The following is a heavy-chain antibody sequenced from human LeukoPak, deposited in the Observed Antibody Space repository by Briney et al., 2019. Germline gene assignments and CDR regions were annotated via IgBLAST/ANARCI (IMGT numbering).Heavy chain of an antibody. CDR2: IYYSGST. J-gene: IGHJ4*02. CDR1: GGSISSYY. V-gene: IGHV4-59*12. CDR3: ARSLRLLWFGELAEFDY. D-gene: IGHD3-10*01. Sequence: SETLSLTCTVSGGSISSYYWSWIRQPPGKGLEWIGYIYYSGSTNYNPSLKSRVTISVDTSKNQFSLKLSSVTAADTAVYYCARSLRLLWFGELAEFDYWGQGTLVTVSS.